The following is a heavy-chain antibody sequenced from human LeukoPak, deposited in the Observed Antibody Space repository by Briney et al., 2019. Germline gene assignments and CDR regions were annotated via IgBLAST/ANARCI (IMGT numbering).Heavy chain of an antibody. J-gene: IGHJ4*02. V-gene: IGHV3-23*01. CDR3: AKGSLGYCRGGSCCFDY. CDR2: VSGSGSGT. Sequence: GGSLRLSCAASGFTFSSYAMSWVRQAPGKGLEWVSAVSGSGSGTYYADSVKGRFTISRDNSKNTLYLQMNSLRAEDTAVYYCAKGSLGYCRGGSCCFDYWGQGTLVTVSS. D-gene: IGHD2-15*01. CDR1: GFTFSSYA.